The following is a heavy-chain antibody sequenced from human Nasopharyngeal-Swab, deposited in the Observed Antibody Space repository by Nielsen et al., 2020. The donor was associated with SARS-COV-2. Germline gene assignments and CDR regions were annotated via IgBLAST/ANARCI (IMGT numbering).Heavy chain of an antibody. CDR3: ARFLWGDYRQTEALLASHYYYYGMDV. Sequence: SVKVSCKASGGTFSSYAISWVRQAPGQGLEWMGGIIPIFGTANYAQKFQGRVTITADESTSTAYMELSSLRSEDTAVYYCARFLWGDYRQTEALLASHYYYYGMDVWGQGTTVTVS. D-gene: IGHD4-11*01. V-gene: IGHV1-69*13. CDR1: GGTFSSYA. CDR2: IIPIFGTA. J-gene: IGHJ6*02.